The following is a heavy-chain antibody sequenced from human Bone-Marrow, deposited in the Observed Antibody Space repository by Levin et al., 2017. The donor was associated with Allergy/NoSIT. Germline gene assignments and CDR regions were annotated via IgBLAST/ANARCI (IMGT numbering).Heavy chain of an antibody. CDR1: GSMFIEYF. J-gene: IGHJ4*02. Sequence: PGGSLRLSCTTSGSMFIEYFIHWVRLAPGHGLEWMGRLEPRSGGAYYANNFRGRVTMTRETSSGTAYLDLRSLTSDDTATYFCARGYYDYGDFWGQGSLVTVSS. CDR2: LEPRSGGA. CDR3: ARGYYDYGDF. V-gene: IGHV1/OR15-1*04. D-gene: IGHD4/OR15-4a*01.